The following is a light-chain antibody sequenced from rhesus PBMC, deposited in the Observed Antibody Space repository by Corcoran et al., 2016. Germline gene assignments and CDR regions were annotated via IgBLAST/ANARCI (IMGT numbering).Light chain of an antibody. J-gene: IGKJ1*01. CDR2: AAS. V-gene: IGKV1-19*01. Sequence: DIQMTQSPSSLSASVGDKVTLTFHASQGISSWLAWSQPKPGKAPQTLIDAASSLQSGVPSRFSRSGSGTDCTLTLSSLQPEEFATYFGQQYDDLPRTFGPGTKVEIK. CDR3: QQYDDLPRT. CDR1: QGISSW.